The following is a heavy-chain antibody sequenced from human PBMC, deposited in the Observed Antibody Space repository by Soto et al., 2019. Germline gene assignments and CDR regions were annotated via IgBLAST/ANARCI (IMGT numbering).Heavy chain of an antibody. CDR2: IIPIFGTA. Sequence: QVQLVQSGAEVKKPGSSVKVSCKASGGTFSSYAISWVRQAPGQGLEWMGGIIPIFGTANYAQKFQGRVTITADESTSTAYMELSSLRSEDTAVYYCASRHPTRDPADYGDYYFDYWGQGTLVTVAS. J-gene: IGHJ4*02. CDR1: GGTFSSYA. D-gene: IGHD4-17*01. CDR3: ASRHPTRDPADYGDYYFDY. V-gene: IGHV1-69*01.